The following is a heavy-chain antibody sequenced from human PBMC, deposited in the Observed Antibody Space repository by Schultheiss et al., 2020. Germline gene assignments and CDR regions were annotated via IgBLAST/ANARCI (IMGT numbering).Heavy chain of an antibody. CDR3: ASTHLLRGAPIDY. CDR2: IYYSGST. CDR1: GGSISSGGYY. Sequence: SETLSLTCAVSGGSISSGGYYWSWIRQHPGKGLEWIGYIYYSGSTYYNPSLKSRVTISVDTSKNQFSLKLSSVTAADTAVYYCASTHLLRGAPIDYWGQGTLVNVSS. J-gene: IGHJ4*02. D-gene: IGHD3-3*01. V-gene: IGHV4-31*11.